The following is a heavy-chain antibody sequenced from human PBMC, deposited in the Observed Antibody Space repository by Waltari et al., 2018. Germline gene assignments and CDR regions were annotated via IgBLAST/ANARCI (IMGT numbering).Heavy chain of an antibody. D-gene: IGHD5-12*01. CDR3: ARGSGYTRLRAFDI. CDR1: GGSFSGYY. Sequence: QVQLQQWGAGLLKPSETLSLTCAVYGGSFSGYYWIWIRQPPGKGLEWIGEINHRGSTNYNPSLKSRVTISVDTSKNQFSLKLSSVTAADTAVYYCARGSGYTRLRAFDIWGQGTMVTVSS. J-gene: IGHJ3*02. V-gene: IGHV4-34*01. CDR2: INHRGST.